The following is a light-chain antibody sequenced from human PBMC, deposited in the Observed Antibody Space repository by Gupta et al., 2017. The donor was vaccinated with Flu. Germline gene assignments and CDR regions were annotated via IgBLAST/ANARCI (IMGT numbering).Light chain of an antibody. CDR1: NIGSKS. Sequence: SHVLTQPPSVPVAPGPTARITCGGNNIGSKSVHWYQQKPGQAPVLVVYDDSDRPSGIPERFSGSNSGNTATLTISRVEAGDEADYYWQVWDSSSDHPVFGGGTKLPVL. J-gene: IGLJ3*02. CDR3: QVWDSSSDHPV. CDR2: DDS. V-gene: IGLV3-21*02.